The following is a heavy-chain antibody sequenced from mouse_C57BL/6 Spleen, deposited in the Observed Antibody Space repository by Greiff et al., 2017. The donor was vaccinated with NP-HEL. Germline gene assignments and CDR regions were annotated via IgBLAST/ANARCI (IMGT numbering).Heavy chain of an antibody. V-gene: IGHV1-69*01. J-gene: IGHJ3*01. CDR2: IDPSDSYT. Sequence: QVQLQQPGAELVMPGASVKLSCKASGYTFTSYWMHWVKQRPGQGLEWIGEIDPSDSYTNYNQKFKGKSTLTVDKSSSTAYMQLSSLTSEDSAVYYCARSGGNYAAWFAYWGQGTLVTVSA. D-gene: IGHD2-1*01. CDR1: GYTFTSYW. CDR3: ARSGGNYAAWFAY.